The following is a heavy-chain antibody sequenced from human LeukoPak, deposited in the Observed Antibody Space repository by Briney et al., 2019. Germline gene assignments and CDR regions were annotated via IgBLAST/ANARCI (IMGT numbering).Heavy chain of an antibody. J-gene: IGHJ4*02. CDR2: ISAYNGNT. Sequence: ASVKVSCKASGYTFTSYGISWVRQAPGQGLEWMGWISAYNGNTNYAQKLQGRVTMTTDTSTSTAYMELRSLRSDDTAVYYCAREPRYRYFDWLLDDYWGQGTLVTVSS. CDR1: GYTFTSYG. D-gene: IGHD3-9*01. CDR3: AREPRYRYFDWLLDDY. V-gene: IGHV1-18*01.